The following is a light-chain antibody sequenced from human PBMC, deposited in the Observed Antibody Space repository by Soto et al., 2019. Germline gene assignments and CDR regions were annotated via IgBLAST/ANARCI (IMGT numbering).Light chain of an antibody. Sequence: QSALTQPASVSGSPGQSIIISCTGTSSDVGDFDCVSWYQQHPGKAPKLMIYEVSDRPSGVSNRFSGSKSGDTASLTISGLQAEDEADYYCSSYTSSSTLVFGGGTKLTVL. CDR3: SSYTSSSTLV. CDR2: EVS. V-gene: IGLV2-14*01. J-gene: IGLJ2*01. CDR1: SSDVGDFDC.